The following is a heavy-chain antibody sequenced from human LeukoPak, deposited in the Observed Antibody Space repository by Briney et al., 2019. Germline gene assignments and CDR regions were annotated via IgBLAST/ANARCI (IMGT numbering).Heavy chain of an antibody. CDR2: INGAGSSI. CDR3: ARGDDYKNDY. J-gene: IGHJ4*02. V-gene: IGHV3-74*01. D-gene: IGHD5-24*01. CDR1: GFTFSSYW. Sequence: GGSLRLSCAASGFTFSSYWMHWVRQTPGKGLVWVSRINGAGSSISYADSVKGRVTISRDNAENTLYLQMNNLRAEDTAVYYCARGDDYKNDYWGQGTLVTVSS.